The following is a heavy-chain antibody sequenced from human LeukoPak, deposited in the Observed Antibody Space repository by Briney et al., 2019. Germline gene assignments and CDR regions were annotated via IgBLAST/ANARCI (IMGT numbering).Heavy chain of an antibody. Sequence: GGSLRLSCAASGFTFSSYAMSWVRQAPGKGLEWVSAISGSGGSTYYADSVKGRFTISRDNSKNTLYLQKNSLRAEDTAVYYCAKAGYSGSYPTFDDYWGQGTLVTVSS. CDR1: GFTFSSYA. CDR2: ISGSGGST. J-gene: IGHJ4*02. V-gene: IGHV3-23*01. CDR3: AKAGYSGSYPTFDDY. D-gene: IGHD1-26*01.